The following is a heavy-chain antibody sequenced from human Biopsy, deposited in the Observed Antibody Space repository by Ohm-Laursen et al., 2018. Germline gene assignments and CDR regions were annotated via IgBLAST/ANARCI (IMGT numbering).Heavy chain of an antibody. D-gene: IGHD3-10*01. CDR1: DASASSGRYY. CDR2: FYSSGTT. Sequence: SETLSLTWTVSDASASSGRYYWTWIRQPPRKPLEWIGYFYSSGTTRYNPPLESRLSISMDTSKNEVSLRLTSMTAADTAVYFCARAPADQYAARNYYSSHAFDMWGQGTKVTVSS. CDR3: ARAPADQYAARNYYSSHAFDM. J-gene: IGHJ3*02. V-gene: IGHV4-61*01.